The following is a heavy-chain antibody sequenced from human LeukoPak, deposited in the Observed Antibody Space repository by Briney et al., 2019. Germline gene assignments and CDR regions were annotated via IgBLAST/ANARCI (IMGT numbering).Heavy chain of an antibody. Sequence: SETLSLTCTVSGGSMDSYYWNWVRQPPGKGLEWIGYIYYSGNTKYNPSPTGRVTISVDTSKNQFSLKLSSVTAADTAVYYCARWRYSSTHRPFDYWGQGTLVTVSS. J-gene: IGHJ4*02. CDR1: GGSMDSYY. D-gene: IGHD6-13*01. CDR2: IYYSGNT. V-gene: IGHV4-59*08. CDR3: ARWRYSSTHRPFDY.